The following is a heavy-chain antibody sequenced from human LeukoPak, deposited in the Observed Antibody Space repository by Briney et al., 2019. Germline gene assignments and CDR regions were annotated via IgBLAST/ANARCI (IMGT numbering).Heavy chain of an antibody. Sequence: PSETLSLTCTVSGGSISSYYWSWIRQPPGKGLEWIGYIYYSGSTNYNPSLKSRVTISVDTSKNQFSLKLSSVTAADTAVYYCARVGTAADPLFDYWGQGTLVTVSS. CDR1: GGSISSYY. D-gene: IGHD6-13*01. J-gene: IGHJ4*02. V-gene: IGHV4-59*01. CDR2: IYYSGST. CDR3: ARVGTAADPLFDY.